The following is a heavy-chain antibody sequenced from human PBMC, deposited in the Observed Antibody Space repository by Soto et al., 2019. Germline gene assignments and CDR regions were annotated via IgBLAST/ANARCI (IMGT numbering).Heavy chain of an antibody. J-gene: IGHJ6*02. CDR2: IYHSGST. CDR1: GGSINTGYYS. Sequence: TSETLSLTCDVSGGSINTGYYSWIWIRQPPGKGLEWIGYIYHSGSTYYNPSLESRVTISVDRSNNQFSLKLTSVTPQDTAVYYCARDKVGVDVWGQGTTVTVSS. CDR3: ARDKVGVDV. V-gene: IGHV4-30-2*01.